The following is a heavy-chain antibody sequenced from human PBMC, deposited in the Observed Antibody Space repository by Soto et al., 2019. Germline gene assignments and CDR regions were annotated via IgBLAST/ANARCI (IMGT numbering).Heavy chain of an antibody. D-gene: IGHD2-2*02. J-gene: IGHJ6*03. CDR1: GCTFSNAW. Sequence: PGGSLRLSCAASGCTFSNAWMSWVRQAPGKGLEWVGRIKSKTDGGTTDYAAPVKGRFTISRDDSKNTLYLQMNSLKTEDTAVYYCTTDPIVVVPAAIGGYYYYYMDVWGKGTTVTVSS. CDR3: TTDPIVVVPAAIGGYYYYYMDV. CDR2: IKSKTDGGTT. V-gene: IGHV3-15*01.